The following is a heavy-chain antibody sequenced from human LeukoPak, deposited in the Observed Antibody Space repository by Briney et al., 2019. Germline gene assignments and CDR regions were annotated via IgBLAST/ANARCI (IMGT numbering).Heavy chain of an antibody. Sequence: PGRSLRLSCVASGFTFSSYAMSWVRQAPGKGLEWVSAISESVSRTYYADSVKGRFTISRDNSKNTLYLQMNSLRAEDTAVYYCANARGGWGQGTLVTVSS. V-gene: IGHV3-23*01. CDR3: ANARGG. J-gene: IGHJ4*02. CDR1: GFTFSSYA. D-gene: IGHD3-10*01. CDR2: ISESVSRT.